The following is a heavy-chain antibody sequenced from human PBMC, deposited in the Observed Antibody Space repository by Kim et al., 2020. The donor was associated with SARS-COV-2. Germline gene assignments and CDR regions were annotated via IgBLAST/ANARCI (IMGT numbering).Heavy chain of an antibody. CDR2: ISAYGETK. CDR1: GFTFDHSA. D-gene: IGHD6-19*01. CDR3: VRASGWLPRC. Sequence: GGSLRLSCAGSGFTFDHSAMHWVRQAPGKGLEWVSLISAYGETKYYADSVKGRFTISIDNSKNSVFLQMNSLRTEDTAFYYCVRASGWLPRCGGQGTLVTVPS. J-gene: IGHJ4*02. V-gene: IGHV3-43*02.